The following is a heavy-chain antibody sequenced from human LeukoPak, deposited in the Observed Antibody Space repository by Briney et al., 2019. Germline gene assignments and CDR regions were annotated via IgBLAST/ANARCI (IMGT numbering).Heavy chain of an antibody. CDR1: GRSISGSS. CDR2: LDRVGNT. CDR3: AKHSGSGTYPLES. D-gene: IGHD3-10*01. Sequence: KASETLSLTCTVSGRSISGSSWSWIRQPPTKGLEWIGFLDRVGNTDYNPSFKSRITISGDTSKNQVSLNLSSVTAADTAVYYCAKHSGSGTYPLESWGLGTRVTVSS. J-gene: IGHJ4*02. V-gene: IGHV4-59*08.